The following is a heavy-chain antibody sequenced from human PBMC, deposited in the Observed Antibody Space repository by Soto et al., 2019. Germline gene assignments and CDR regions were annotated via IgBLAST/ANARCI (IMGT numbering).Heavy chain of an antibody. D-gene: IGHD6-6*01. CDR1: GYSFTSYG. CDR3: SSGPYYYYGMDV. CDR2: ISAYNGNT. Sequence: ASVKVSCKASGYSFTSYGISWVRQAPGQGLEWMGWISAYNGNTNYAQKLQGRVTMTTDTSTSTAYMELRSLRSDDTAVYSSSSGPYYYYGMDVWGQGTTVTVSS. V-gene: IGHV1-18*01. J-gene: IGHJ6*02.